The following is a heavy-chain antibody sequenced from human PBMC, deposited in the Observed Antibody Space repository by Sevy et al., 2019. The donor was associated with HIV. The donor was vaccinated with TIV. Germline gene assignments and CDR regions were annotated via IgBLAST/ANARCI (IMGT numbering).Heavy chain of an antibody. CDR1: GGSISSYY. V-gene: IGHV4-4*07. J-gene: IGHJ2*01. Sequence: SETLSLTCTVSGGSISSYYWSWIRQPAGKGLEWIGRTHTSGSTNYNPSLKSRLTMSVDTSKNQFSLKLSSVTAADTAVYYCARAPYGWNPGYYFDLWGRGTLVTVSS. CDR3: ARAPYGWNPGYYFDL. CDR2: THTSGST. D-gene: IGHD5-12*01.